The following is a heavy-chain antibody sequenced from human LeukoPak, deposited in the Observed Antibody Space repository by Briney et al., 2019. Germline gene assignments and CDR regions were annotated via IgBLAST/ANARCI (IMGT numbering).Heavy chain of an antibody. CDR2: INQDGSGK. D-gene: IGHD4-17*01. CDR1: GFTFSSYW. Sequence: GGSLGLSCAASGFTFSSYWMAWVRQAPGKGLEWVANINQDGSGKYYVDSVKGRFTVSRDNAKNSLYLQMNSLRAEDTAVYYCARENYGDSNLWGQGTLVTVSS. V-gene: IGHV3-7*01. CDR3: ARENYGDSNL. J-gene: IGHJ4*02.